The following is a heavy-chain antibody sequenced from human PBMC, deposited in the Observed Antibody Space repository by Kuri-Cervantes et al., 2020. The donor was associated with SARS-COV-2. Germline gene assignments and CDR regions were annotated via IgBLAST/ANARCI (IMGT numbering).Heavy chain of an antibody. CDR1: GYTLTELS. CDR3: ATARFDFWSGYSWGGAFDI. CDR2: FDPEDGET. V-gene: IGHV1-24*01. D-gene: IGHD3-3*01. Sequence: ASVNDSCKVSGYTLTELSMHWVRQAPGKGLEWMGGFDPEDGETIYAQKFQGRVTMTEDTSTDTAYMELSSLRSEDTAVYYCATARFDFWSGYSWGGAFDIWGQGTMVTVSS. J-gene: IGHJ3*02.